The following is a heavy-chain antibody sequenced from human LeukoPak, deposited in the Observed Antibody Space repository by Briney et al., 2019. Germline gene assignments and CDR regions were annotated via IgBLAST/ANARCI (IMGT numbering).Heavy chain of an antibody. J-gene: IGHJ5*02. V-gene: IGHV1-46*01. CDR3: ARGQYYYDSSGYYWFDP. D-gene: IGHD3-22*01. CDR2: INPSGGST. CDR1: GYTFTSYY. Sequence: ASVKVSCKASGYTFTSYYMHWVRQAPGQGLEWMGIINPSGGSTSYALKFQGRVTMTRDTSTSTVYMELSSLRSEDTAVYYCARGQYYYDSSGYYWFDPWGQGTLVTVSS.